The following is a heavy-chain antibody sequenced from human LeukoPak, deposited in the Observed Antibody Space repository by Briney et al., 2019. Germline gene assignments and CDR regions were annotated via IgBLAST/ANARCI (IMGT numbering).Heavy chain of an antibody. D-gene: IGHD5-12*01. J-gene: IGHJ4*02. Sequence: GASVKVSCKAPGGTFSSYAISWVRQAPGQGLEWMGGIIPIFGTANYAQKFQGRVTITTDESTSTAYMELSSLRSEDTAVYYCARGRSGYDYSFDYWGQGTLVTVSS. CDR3: ARGRSGYDYSFDY. CDR1: GGTFSSYA. V-gene: IGHV1-69*05. CDR2: IIPIFGTA.